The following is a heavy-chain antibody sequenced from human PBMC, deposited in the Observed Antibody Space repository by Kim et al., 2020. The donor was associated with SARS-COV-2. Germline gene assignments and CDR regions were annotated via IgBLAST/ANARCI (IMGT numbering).Heavy chain of an antibody. J-gene: IGHJ6*02. V-gene: IGHV3-9*01. Sequence: GGSLRLSCAASGFTFDDYAMHWVRQAPGKGLEWVSGISWNSGSIGYADSVKGRFTISRDNAKNSLYLQMNSLRAEDTALYYCAKDGRRDGYNNPYYYYGMDVWGQGTTVTVSS. D-gene: IGHD4-4*01. CDR2: ISWNSGSI. CDR1: GFTFDDYA. CDR3: AKDGRRDGYNNPYYYYGMDV.